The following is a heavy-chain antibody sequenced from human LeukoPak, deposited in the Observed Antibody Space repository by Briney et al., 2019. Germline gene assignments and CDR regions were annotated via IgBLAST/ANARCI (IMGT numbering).Heavy chain of an antibody. J-gene: IGHJ4*02. Sequence: SPTLSLTCAVYGGSFSVYYWRWIRQPPGKWQEWIGEINHSGSTNYNPSLKSRAPISVATSRNRFSLKLRSLIAADTAVYYCARELGSPYDNSGYYPDNWGQGTLVTVSS. CDR2: INHSGST. D-gene: IGHD3-22*01. CDR1: GGSFSVYY. V-gene: IGHV4-34*01. CDR3: ARELGSPYDNSGYYPDN.